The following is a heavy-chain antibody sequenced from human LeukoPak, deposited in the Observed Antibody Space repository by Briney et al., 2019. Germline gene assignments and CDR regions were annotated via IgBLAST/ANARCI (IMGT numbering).Heavy chain of an antibody. Sequence: ASVKVSCKASGYTFTSYHMHWVRQAPGQGLEWMGKINLSGGSTTYAQKFQGSVTMTRDTSTSTVYMELSSLRSEDTAVYYCARDYVDDIPMIKDYWGQGTLVTVSS. J-gene: IGHJ4*02. CDR2: INLSGGST. CDR3: ARDYVDDIPMIKDY. CDR1: GYTFTSYH. V-gene: IGHV1-46*01. D-gene: IGHD2-8*01.